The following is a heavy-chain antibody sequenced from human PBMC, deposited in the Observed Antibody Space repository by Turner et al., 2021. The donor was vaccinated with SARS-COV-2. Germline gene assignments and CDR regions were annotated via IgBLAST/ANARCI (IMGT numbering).Heavy chain of an antibody. CDR2: ISLSGDEK. CDR3: AKKGYYYGMDV. CDR1: GFTFANFV. J-gene: IGHJ6*02. V-gene: IGHV3-23*01. Sequence: VQLLESGGGVAQPGGSQRLSCAASGFTFANFVMVWVRQAPGKGLEWVSGISLSGDEKWYADSVKGRFTVSRDNSQKIVYLQMSSLRAEDTATYYCAKKGYYYGMDVWGQGTTVIVSS.